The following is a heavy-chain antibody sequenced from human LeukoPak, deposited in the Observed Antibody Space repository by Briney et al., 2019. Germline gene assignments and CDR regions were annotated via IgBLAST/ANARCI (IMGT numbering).Heavy chain of an antibody. Sequence: GGSLRLSCAVSGFTFSSYNMNWVRQAPGKGLEWVSYIYSSTSTIYYADSVKGRFTISRDNAKNSLYLQMNSLRAEDTAVYYCATDPYYGDYAGWGQGTLVTVSS. J-gene: IGHJ4*02. V-gene: IGHV3-48*01. CDR3: ATDPYYGDYAG. CDR2: IYSSTSTI. D-gene: IGHD4-17*01. CDR1: GFTFSSYN.